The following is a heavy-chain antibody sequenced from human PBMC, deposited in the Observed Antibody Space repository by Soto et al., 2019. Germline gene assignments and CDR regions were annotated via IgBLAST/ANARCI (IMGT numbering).Heavy chain of an antibody. D-gene: IGHD2-15*01. CDR3: ARVVARYCDY. J-gene: IGHJ4*02. CDR2: IYYSGST. Sequence: ASETLSLTCTVSGGSISSYYWSWIRQPPGKGPEWIGYIYYSGSTNYNPSLKSRVTISVDTSKNQFSLKLSSVTAADTAVYYCARVVARYCDYWGQGTLVTVSS. CDR1: GGSISSYY. V-gene: IGHV4-59*01.